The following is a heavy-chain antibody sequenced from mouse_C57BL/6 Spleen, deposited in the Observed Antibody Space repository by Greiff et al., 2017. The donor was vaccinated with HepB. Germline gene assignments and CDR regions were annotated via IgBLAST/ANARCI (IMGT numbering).Heavy chain of an antibody. CDR1: GYAFSSSW. CDR3: ALNWDGEDYFDY. Sequence: QVQLKESGPELVKPGASVKISCKASGYAFSSSWMNWVKQRPGKGLEWIGRIYPGDGDTNYNGKFKGKATLTAGKSSSTAYMQLSSLTSEDSAVYCCALNWDGEDYFDYGGQGTTLTVSS. V-gene: IGHV1-82*01. D-gene: IGHD4-1*01. J-gene: IGHJ2*01. CDR2: IYPGDGDT.